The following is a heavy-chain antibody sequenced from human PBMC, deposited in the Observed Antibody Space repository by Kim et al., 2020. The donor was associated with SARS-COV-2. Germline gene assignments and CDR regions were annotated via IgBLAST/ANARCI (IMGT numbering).Heavy chain of an antibody. CDR3: ARASRNYYGMDV. CDR2: ITPIFGTA. Sequence: SVKVSCKASGGTFSSYAISWVRQAPGQGLEWMGGITPIFGTANYAQKFQGRVTITADKSTSTAYMELSSLRSEDTAVYYCARASRNYYGMDVWGQGTTVTVSS. CDR1: GGTFSSYA. J-gene: IGHJ6*02. V-gene: IGHV1-69*06.